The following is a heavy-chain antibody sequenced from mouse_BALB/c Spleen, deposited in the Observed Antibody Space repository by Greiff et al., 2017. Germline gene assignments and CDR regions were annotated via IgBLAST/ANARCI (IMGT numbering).Heavy chain of an antibody. CDR3: SPYHSGAMDY. D-gene: IGHD3-1*01. J-gene: IGHJ4*01. Sequence: EVNLVESGAELVRSGASVKLSCTASGFNIKDYYMHWVKQRPEQGLEWIGWIDPENGDTEYAPKFQGKATMTADTSSNTAYLQLSSLTSEDTAVYYCSPYHSGAMDYWGQGTSVTVSS. CDR1: GFNIKDYY. V-gene: IGHV14-4*02. CDR2: IDPENGDT.